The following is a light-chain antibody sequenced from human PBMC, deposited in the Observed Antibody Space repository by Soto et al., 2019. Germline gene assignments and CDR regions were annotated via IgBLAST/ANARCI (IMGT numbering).Light chain of an antibody. V-gene: IGLV2-14*03. CDR3: SSYTSSSTYL. CDR1: SSDVGGYNY. Sequence: QSVLTQPASVSRSPGQSITISCTGTSSDVGGYNYVSWYQQHPDEAPKLIIYAVSLRPSGVSDRFSGSKSDNTASLTISGLHTEDEADYYCSSYTSSSTYLFGTGTKVTVL. CDR2: AVS. J-gene: IGLJ1*01.